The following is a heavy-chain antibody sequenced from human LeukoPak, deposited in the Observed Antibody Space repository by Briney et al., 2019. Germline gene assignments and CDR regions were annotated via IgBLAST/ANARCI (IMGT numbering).Heavy chain of an antibody. V-gene: IGHV4-34*01. D-gene: IGHD2-2*01. Sequence: PSETLSLTCAVYGGSFSGYYWSWIRQPPGKGLEWIGEINHSGSTNYNPCLKSRVTISVDTSKNQFSLKLSSVTAADTAVYYCARASFRYCSSTSCPYYYGMDVWGQGTTVTVSS. J-gene: IGHJ6*02. CDR3: ARASFRYCSSTSCPYYYGMDV. CDR1: GGSFSGYY. CDR2: INHSGST.